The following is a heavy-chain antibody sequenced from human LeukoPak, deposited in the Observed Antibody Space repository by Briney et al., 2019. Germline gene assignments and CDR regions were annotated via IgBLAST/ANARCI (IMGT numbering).Heavy chain of an antibody. D-gene: IGHD3-22*01. V-gene: IGHV4-59*01. J-gene: IGHJ2*01. Sequence: PSETLSLTCTVSGDSISSYYWSWIRQPPGKGLEWIGYIYYSGSTNYNPSLTSRVTISVDTSKNQFSLKLSSVTAADTAVYYCARTGGYYYDSSGLIYPFDLWGRGTLVTVSS. CDR2: IYYSGST. CDR3: ARTGGYYYDSSGLIYPFDL. CDR1: GDSISSYY.